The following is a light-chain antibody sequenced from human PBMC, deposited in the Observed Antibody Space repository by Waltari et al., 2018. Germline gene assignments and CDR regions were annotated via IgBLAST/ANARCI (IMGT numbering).Light chain of an antibody. J-gene: IGKJ3*01. Sequence: IQLTQSPSSLSACVGDRVNITPRASQGISSYLAWYQQNPGKAPKLLSYAASTVQSGVPAMFNGSGSGTDFTLTISILKPEDFATYYCQQLNSYPRGLFTFGPGTKVDIK. CDR3: QQLNSYPRGLFT. CDR2: AAS. CDR1: QGISSY. V-gene: IGKV1-9*01.